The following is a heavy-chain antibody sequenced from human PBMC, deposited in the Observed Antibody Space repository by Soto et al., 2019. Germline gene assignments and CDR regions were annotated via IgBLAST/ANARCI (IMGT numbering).Heavy chain of an antibody. CDR1: GGSISSSSYY. D-gene: IGHD6-13*01. J-gene: IGHJ4*02. CDR2: IYYSGST. CDR3: SRLIAAAGKFGY. Sequence: SETLSLTCTVSGGSISSSSYYWGWIRQPPGKGLEWIGSIYYSGSTYYNPSLKSRVTISVDTSKNQFSLKLSSVTAADTAVYYCSRLIAAAGKFGYPAQGTLVTVSS. V-gene: IGHV4-39*01.